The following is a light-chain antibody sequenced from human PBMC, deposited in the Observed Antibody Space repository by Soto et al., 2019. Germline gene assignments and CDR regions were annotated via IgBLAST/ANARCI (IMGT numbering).Light chain of an antibody. CDR1: QGVRSW. CDR2: AVS. J-gene: IGKJ4*01. V-gene: IGKV1-12*01. CDR3: QQGNSFPLT. Sequence: DIQMTQSPSSVSASVGDRVTITCRASQGVRSWLAWYQQKPGEAPKVLIYAVSSLQSGVPSRFSGSGSGTDFTLTISSLQPEDSATYYCQQGNSFPLTFGGGTKVDIK.